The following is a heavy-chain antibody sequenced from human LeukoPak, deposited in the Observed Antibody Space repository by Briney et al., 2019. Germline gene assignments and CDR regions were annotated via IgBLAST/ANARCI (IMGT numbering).Heavy chain of an antibody. CDR1: GGSFSGYY. CDR2: INHSGST. D-gene: IGHD5-18*01. J-gene: IGHJ4*02. CDR3: ARASGVQLWYDF. V-gene: IGHV4-34*01. Sequence: SETLSLTCAVYGGSFSGYYWGWIRQPPGKGLEWIGEINHSGSTNYNPSLKSRVTISVDTSKNQFSLKLSSVTAADTAVYYCARASGVQLWYDFWGQGTLVTVSS.